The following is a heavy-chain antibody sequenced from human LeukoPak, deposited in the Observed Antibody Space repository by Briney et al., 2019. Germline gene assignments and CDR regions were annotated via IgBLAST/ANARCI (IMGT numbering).Heavy chain of an antibody. CDR3: AKDQPVCEY. Sequence: GGSLRLSCAASGFTFSSYTMNWVRQAPGKGLEWVSSISTSSSYIYYADSVKGRFTISRDISKNTLYLQMNSLRVEDTAVYYCAKDQPVCEYWGQGTLVTVSS. V-gene: IGHV3-21*01. CDR1: GFTFSSYT. CDR2: ISTSSSYI. D-gene: IGHD2-2*01. J-gene: IGHJ4*02.